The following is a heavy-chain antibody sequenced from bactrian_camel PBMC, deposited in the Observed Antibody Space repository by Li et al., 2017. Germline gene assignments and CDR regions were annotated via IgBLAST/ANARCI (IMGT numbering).Heavy chain of an antibody. CDR3: AQDRVISAPARNFNTTLLKSLVNQGDY. Sequence: VQLVESGGGSAQAGESLRLSCEISGNTYKNYAVGWLRQPPGKEREGVAAIDPNGVTTYVDSVKGRFTISKDSAQSTVYLQLDSLKIEDTAIYYCAQDRVISAPARNFNTTLLKSLVNQGDYRGQGTQVTVS. CDR1: GNTYKNYA. J-gene: IGHJ4*01. V-gene: IGHV3S53*01. CDR2: IDPNGVT.